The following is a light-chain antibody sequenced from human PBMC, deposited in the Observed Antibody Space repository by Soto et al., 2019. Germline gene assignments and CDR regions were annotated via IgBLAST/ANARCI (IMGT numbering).Light chain of an antibody. CDR2: ESS. Sequence: QSALTQPPSVSGSPGQTITISCTGTSSDVGSYNLVSWYQQPAGKPPKLMIYESSKRPSGVSNRFSGSKSGNTASLTISGLQAEDGADYYCCSYAGSSTFFGTGTKVTVL. V-gene: IGLV2-23*03. CDR1: SSDVGSYNL. CDR3: CSYAGSSTF. J-gene: IGLJ1*01.